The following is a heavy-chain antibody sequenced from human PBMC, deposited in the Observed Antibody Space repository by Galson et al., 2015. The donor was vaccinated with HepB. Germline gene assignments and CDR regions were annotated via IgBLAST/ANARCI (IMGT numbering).Heavy chain of an antibody. Sequence: SVKVSCKASGGTFSSYAISWVRQAPGQGLEWMGGIIPIFGTANYAQKFQGRVTITADESTSTAYMELSSLRSEDTAVYYCASDQPQYSYGYYYFDYWGQGTLVTVSS. J-gene: IGHJ4*02. CDR3: ASDQPQYSYGYYYFDY. CDR2: IIPIFGTA. V-gene: IGHV1-69*13. D-gene: IGHD5-18*01. CDR1: GGTFSSYA.